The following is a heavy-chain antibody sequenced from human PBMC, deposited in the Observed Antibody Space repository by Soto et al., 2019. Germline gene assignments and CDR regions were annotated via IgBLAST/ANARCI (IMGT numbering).Heavy chain of an antibody. CDR1: GGPFNIFA. CDR3: ALSYGSYHYGAY. CDR2: INPLFNVP. V-gene: IGHV1-69*01. D-gene: IGHD3-16*01. J-gene: IGHJ4*02. Sequence: QLVQSGAEVKKPGSSVKVSCKASGGPFNIFAVTWVRQAPGQGLQWIGGINPLFNVPHNPQKLRGRITITADEASSTTHMEWSGLISDDTATYYCALSYGSYHYGAYWGQGTPVAVSS.